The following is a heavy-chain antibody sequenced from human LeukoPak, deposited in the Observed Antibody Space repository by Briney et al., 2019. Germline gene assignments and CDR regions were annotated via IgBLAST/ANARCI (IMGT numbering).Heavy chain of an antibody. J-gene: IGHJ4*02. CDR1: GFTVSSNY. Sequence: QAGRSLRLSCAASGFTVSSNYMSWVRQAPGKGLEWVSVIYSGGSTYYADSVKGRFTISRDNSKNTLYLQMNSLRAEDTAVYYCARDRGRWNYPVGTGYYFDYWGQGTLVTVSS. V-gene: IGHV3-66*02. CDR3: ARDRGRWNYPVGTGYYFDY. CDR2: IYSGGST. D-gene: IGHD1-7*01.